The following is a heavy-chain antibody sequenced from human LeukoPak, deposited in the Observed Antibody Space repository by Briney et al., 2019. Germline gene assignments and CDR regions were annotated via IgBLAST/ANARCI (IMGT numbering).Heavy chain of an antibody. D-gene: IGHD6-19*01. CDR3: ARDTRQQWAFDY. CDR1: GGSISSSGYY. CDR2: IYHSGST. V-gene: IGHV4-31*03. J-gene: IGHJ4*02. Sequence: SETLSLTCTVSGGSISSSGYYWSWIRQHPGKGLECIGYIYHSGSTDYNPSLKSRVTISVDTSKNQFSLKLSSVTAADTAVYYCARDTRQQWAFDYWGQGTLVTVSS.